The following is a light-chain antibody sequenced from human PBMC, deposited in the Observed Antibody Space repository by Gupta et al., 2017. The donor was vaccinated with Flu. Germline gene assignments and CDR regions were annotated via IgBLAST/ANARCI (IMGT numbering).Light chain of an antibody. V-gene: IGKV4-1*01. J-gene: IGKJ4*01. CDR1: QSVLYSSNNKNY. Sequence: IVMTQSPDSLAVSLGERATINCKSSQSVLYSSNNKNYLAWYQQKPGQPPKLLIYWASTRESGVPDRFSGSGSGTDFTLTISSLQAEDVAVYYCQQYYTENTFGGGTKVEIK. CDR2: WAS. CDR3: QQYYTENT.